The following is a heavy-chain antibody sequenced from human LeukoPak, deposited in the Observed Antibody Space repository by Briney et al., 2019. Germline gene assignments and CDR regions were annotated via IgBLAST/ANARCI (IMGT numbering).Heavy chain of an antibody. V-gene: IGHV4-39*01. J-gene: IGHJ6*03. CDR2: VYYGGTT. CDR1: GGSINSRSYY. Sequence: SETLSLTCTVSGGSINSRSYYWGWIRQPPGKGLEWIGSVYYGGTTYYNPSLKSRVAISEDTSKNQFSLKLSSVTAADTAVYYCARRATTVTTGYYYYYMDVWGKGTTVTVSS. CDR3: ARRATTVTTGYYYYYMDV. D-gene: IGHD4-17*01.